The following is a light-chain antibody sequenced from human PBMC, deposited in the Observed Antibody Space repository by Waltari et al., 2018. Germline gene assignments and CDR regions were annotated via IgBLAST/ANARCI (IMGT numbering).Light chain of an antibody. CDR1: SSNIGSGT. CDR2: SNN. V-gene: IGLV1-44*01. J-gene: IGLJ2*01. CDR3: AAWDDSLNGVA. Sequence: QSVLTQPPSASGTPGQRVTISCSGSSSNIGSGTVNWYQQLPGTAPKLLIYSNNQRPSGVPDRFSGSKSSKSGTSASLAISGLQSEDEADYYCAAWDDSLNGVAFGGGTKLTVL.